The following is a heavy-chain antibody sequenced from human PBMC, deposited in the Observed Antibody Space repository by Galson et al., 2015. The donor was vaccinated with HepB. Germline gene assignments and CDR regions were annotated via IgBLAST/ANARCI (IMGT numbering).Heavy chain of an antibody. D-gene: IGHD6-13*01. CDR2: IRSKAYGGTT. J-gene: IGHJ4*02. CDR3: TRDGIGIAAAGIVY. V-gene: IGHV3-49*03. CDR1: GFTFGDYA. Sequence: SLRLSCAASGFTFGDYAMSWFRQAPGKGLEWVGFIRSKAYGGTTEYAASVKGRFTISRDDSKSIAYLQMNSLKTEDTAVYYCTRDGIGIAAAGIVYWGQGTLVTVSS.